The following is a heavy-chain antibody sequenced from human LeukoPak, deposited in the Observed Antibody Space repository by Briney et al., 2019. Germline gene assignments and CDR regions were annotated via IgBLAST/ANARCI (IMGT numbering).Heavy chain of an antibody. J-gene: IGHJ4*02. CDR2: INPNDGDT. D-gene: IGHD2-2*01. CDR1: GYTFTDYY. CDR3: ARANFLYCSSSTCLFDY. Sequence: ASVKVSCKASGYTFTDYYMHWVRQAPGQGFEWMGWINPNDGDTNYAQKFQGRVTMTRDTSISTDHMEVSRLRPDDTAVYYCARANFLYCSSSTCLFDYWGQATLVTVSS. V-gene: IGHV1-2*02.